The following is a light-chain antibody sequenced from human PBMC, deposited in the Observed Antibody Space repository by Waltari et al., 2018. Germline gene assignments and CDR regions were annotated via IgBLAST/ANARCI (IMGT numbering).Light chain of an antibody. J-gene: IGLJ3*02. CDR1: SSDVATYQY. Sequence: QSALTQPRSVSGSPGQSVAISCTGTSSDVATYQYVSWYQPPPGKAPKPIIYDVTARPSGVPDRFSGSKSGNTASLTISGLQAEDEADYYCCSYAGSYIWVFGGGTKLTVL. CDR3: CSYAGSYIWV. CDR2: DVT. V-gene: IGLV2-11*01.